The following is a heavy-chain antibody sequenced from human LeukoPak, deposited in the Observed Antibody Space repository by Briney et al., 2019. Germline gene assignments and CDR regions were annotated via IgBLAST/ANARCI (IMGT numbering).Heavy chain of an antibody. J-gene: IGHJ4*02. D-gene: IGHD5-12*01. CDR3: ARVEYSGWNLEY. CDR2: INQGGSVQ. Sequence: GASVKVSCKASGGTFSSYSMNWVRQAPGKGLEWVANINQGGSVQYYMDSVKGRFTISRDDAKNSLYVQMNSLRDEDTAVYYCARVEYSGWNLEYWGQGTLVTVSS. CDR1: GGTFSSYS. V-gene: IGHV3-7*01.